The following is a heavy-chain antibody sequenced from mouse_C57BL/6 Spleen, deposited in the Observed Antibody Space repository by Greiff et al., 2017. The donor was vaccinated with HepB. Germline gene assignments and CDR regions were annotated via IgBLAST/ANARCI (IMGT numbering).Heavy chain of an antibody. V-gene: IGHV1-61*01. Sequence: QVQLQQPGAELVRPGSSVKLSCKASGYTFTSYWMDWVKQRPGQGLEWIGNIYPSDSETHYNQKFKDKATLTVDKSSSTAYMQLSSLTSEDSAVYYSARGGYGSSYGYFDVWGTGTTVTVSS. D-gene: IGHD1-1*01. CDR1: GYTFTSYW. CDR2: IYPSDSET. J-gene: IGHJ1*03. CDR3: ARGGYGSSYGYFDV.